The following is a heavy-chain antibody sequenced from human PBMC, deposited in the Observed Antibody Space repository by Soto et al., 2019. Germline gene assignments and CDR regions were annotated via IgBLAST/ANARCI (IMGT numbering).Heavy chain of an antibody. Sequence: PGESLKISCKGSGYSFTSYWIGWVRQMPGKGLEWMGIIYPGDSDTRYSPSFQGQVTISADKSISTAYLQWSSLKASDTAMYYCARHNVPITMIVVGVWDDAFDIWGQGTMVTVSS. CDR2: IYPGDSDT. CDR3: ARHNVPITMIVVGVWDDAFDI. J-gene: IGHJ3*02. CDR1: GYSFTSYW. V-gene: IGHV5-51*01. D-gene: IGHD3-22*01.